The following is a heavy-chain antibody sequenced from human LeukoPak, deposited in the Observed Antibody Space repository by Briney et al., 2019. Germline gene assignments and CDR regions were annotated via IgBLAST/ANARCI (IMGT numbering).Heavy chain of an antibody. J-gene: IGHJ5*02. CDR3: TRSPYGDYQYNWFDP. CDR1: GGSISSSSYY. CDR2: IYHSGST. V-gene: IGHV4-39*07. D-gene: IGHD4-17*01. Sequence: SETLSLTCTVSGGSISSSSYYWGWIRQPPGKGLECIGSIYHSGSTYYNPSLKSRVTISVDTSKNQFSLELNSLTAADTAVYYCTRSPYGDYQYNWFDPWGQGTLVTVSS.